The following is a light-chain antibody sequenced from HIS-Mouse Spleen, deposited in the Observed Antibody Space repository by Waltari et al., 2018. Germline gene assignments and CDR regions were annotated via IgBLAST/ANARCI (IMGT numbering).Light chain of an antibody. CDR1: ALPKKY. CDR2: EDS. V-gene: IGLV3-10*01. Sequence: SYELTQPPSVSVSPGQTARITCSGDALPKKYAYWYQQKPGQAPVLVIYEDSKRTSGIPERFSGSSSGTMATLTISGAQVEDEADYYCYSTDSSGNHRVFGGGTKLTVL. CDR3: YSTDSSGNHRV. J-gene: IGLJ2*01.